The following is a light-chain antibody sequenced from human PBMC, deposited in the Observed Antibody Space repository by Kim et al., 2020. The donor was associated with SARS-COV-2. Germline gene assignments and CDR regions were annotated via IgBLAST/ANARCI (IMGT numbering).Light chain of an antibody. CDR3: QQDDNYPLT. CDR1: QDIRSC. CDR2: EAS. V-gene: IGKV1-33*01. J-gene: IGKJ5*01. Sequence: DIQMTQSPSSLSASVGDRVTITCQASQDIRSCLNWYQHKPGKGPKLLISEASNLETGVPSRFSASGTGTDFTFLISSLQPDDFATYYCQQDDNYPLTFGQGTKLEIK.